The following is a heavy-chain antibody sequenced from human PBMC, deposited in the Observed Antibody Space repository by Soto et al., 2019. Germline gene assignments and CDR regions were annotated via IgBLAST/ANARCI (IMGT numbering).Heavy chain of an antibody. Sequence: SLRLSFAASGFTFSSYSMNWVRQAPGKGLEWVSSISSSSSYIYYADSVKGRFTISRDNAKNSLYLQMNSLRAEDTAVYYCARDLGTRGAFDIWGQGTMVTVSS. CDR2: ISSSSSYI. D-gene: IGHD1-26*01. J-gene: IGHJ3*02. CDR3: ARDLGTRGAFDI. V-gene: IGHV3-21*01. CDR1: GFTFSSYS.